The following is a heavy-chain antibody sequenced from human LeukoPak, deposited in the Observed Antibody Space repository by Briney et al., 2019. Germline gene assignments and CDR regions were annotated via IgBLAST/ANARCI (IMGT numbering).Heavy chain of an antibody. CDR2: IYYSGST. CDR1: GGSISSGSYY. D-gene: IGHD2-21*02. V-gene: IGHV4-61*10. CDR3: ARDCGGDCYSGDY. J-gene: IGHJ4*02. Sequence: SQTLSLTCTVSGGSISSGSYYWSWIRQPAGKGLEWIGYIYYSGSTNYNPSLKSRVTISVDTSKNQFSLKLSSVTAADTAVYYCARDCGGDCYSGDYWGQGTLVTVSS.